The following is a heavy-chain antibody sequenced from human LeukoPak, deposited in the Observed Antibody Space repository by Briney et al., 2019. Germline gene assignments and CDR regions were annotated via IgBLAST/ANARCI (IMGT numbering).Heavy chain of an antibody. Sequence: GGSLRLSCAASGFTFSSYGMHWVRQAPGKGLEWVAVIWYDGSNIYYADSVKGRFTISRDNSKNTLYLQMNSLRAEDTALYYCARARNDYDSNGFSVLEYWGQGTLVTVSS. J-gene: IGHJ4*02. CDR1: GFTFSSYG. CDR3: ARARNDYDSNGFSVLEY. CDR2: IWYDGSNI. V-gene: IGHV3-33*01. D-gene: IGHD3-22*01.